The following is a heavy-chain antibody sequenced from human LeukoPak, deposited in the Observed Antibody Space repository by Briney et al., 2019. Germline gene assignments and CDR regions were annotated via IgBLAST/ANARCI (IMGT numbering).Heavy chain of an antibody. CDR2: IYSSGST. V-gene: IGHV4-4*07. J-gene: IGHJ4*02. CDR3: ARDHYYYDASGYYLLDY. CDR1: AGSISNYY. Sequence: SETLSLTCTVSAGSISNYYWSWIRQPAGKGLEWIGRIYSSGSTYYKPSLQSRVTMSVDTSKNQFSLKLSSVTAADTAVYYCARDHYYYDASGYYLLDYWGQGTLVTVSS. D-gene: IGHD3-22*01.